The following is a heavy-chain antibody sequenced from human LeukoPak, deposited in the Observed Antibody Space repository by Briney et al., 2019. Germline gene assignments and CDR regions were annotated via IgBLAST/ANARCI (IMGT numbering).Heavy chain of an antibody. CDR3: ARDLRNSLYYYYVMDV. CDR1: GFTFNTYA. J-gene: IGHJ6*02. V-gene: IGHV3-30-3*01. D-gene: IGHD1-1*01. CDR2: MSFDGSSK. Sequence: QPGGSLRLSCAASGFTFNTYAMHWVRQAPGKGLDWVAVMSFDGSSKYYVDSVKGRFTISRDNSKNTLYLQMNSLRAEDTAVYYRARDLRNSLYYYYVMDVWGQRTTVTGSS.